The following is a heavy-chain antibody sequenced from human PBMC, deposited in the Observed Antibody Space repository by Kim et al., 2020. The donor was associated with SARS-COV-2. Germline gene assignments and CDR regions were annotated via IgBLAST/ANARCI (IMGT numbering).Heavy chain of an antibody. V-gene: IGHV3-23*01. Sequence: GSLRLSCTASGIRFSSYYMSWVRQAPGKGLEWISLISGAGGNKYYVESVKGRFTISRDNSKNTLYLQMNSLRAEDTAVYYCAIDGSQWLVPLDYWGQGTLVTVSS. CDR1: GIRFSSYY. J-gene: IGHJ4*02. D-gene: IGHD6-19*01. CDR3: AIDGSQWLVPLDY. CDR2: ISGAGGNK.